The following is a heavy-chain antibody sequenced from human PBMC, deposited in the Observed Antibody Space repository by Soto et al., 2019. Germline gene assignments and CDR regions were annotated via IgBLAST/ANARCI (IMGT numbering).Heavy chain of an antibody. CDR2: IIPIFGTA. D-gene: IGHD3-22*01. V-gene: IGHV1-69*13. CDR1: GGTFISYA. Sequence: GASVKVSCKASGGTFISYAISWVRQAPGQGLEWMGGIIPIFGTANYAQKFQGRVTITADESTSTAYMELSSLRSEDTAVYYCARGNYDSSGYHAPFDYWGQGTLVTVSS. CDR3: ARGNYDSSGYHAPFDY. J-gene: IGHJ4*02.